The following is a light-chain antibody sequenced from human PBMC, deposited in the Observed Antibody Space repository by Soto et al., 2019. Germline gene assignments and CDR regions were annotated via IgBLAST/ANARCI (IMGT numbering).Light chain of an antibody. Sequence: DIQMTQSPSSLSASVGDRVTITCRASQSISTYLNWYQQKPGKAPKLLIYDASSLQSGVPSRFSGSGSGTDFTLTISSLQPEDFATYYCQQSYSIPWTFGQGTKVEIK. J-gene: IGKJ1*01. CDR2: DAS. V-gene: IGKV1-39*01. CDR3: QQSYSIPWT. CDR1: QSISTY.